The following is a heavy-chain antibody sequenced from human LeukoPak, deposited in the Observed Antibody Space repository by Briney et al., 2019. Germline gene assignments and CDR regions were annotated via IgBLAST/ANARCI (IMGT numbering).Heavy chain of an antibody. CDR2: ISYDGSNK. J-gene: IGHJ6*04. Sequence: GGSLRLSCAASGFTFSSYGMHWVRQAPGKGLEWVAVISYDGSNKYYADSVKGRFNISRDNSKNTLYLQMNSLRAGDTAVYYCAKEARYSDWLINYYGMDVWGKGTTVTVSS. D-gene: IGHD3-9*01. CDR3: AKEARYSDWLINYYGMDV. V-gene: IGHV3-30*18. CDR1: GFTFSSYG.